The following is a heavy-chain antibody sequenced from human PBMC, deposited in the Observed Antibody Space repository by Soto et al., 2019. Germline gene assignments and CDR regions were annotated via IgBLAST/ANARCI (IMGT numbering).Heavy chain of an antibody. CDR3: ARLMTTVTQIDAFDI. CDR1: GYSFTSYW. J-gene: IGHJ3*02. D-gene: IGHD4-17*01. Sequence: GESLKISCKGSGYSFTSYWIGWVRQMPGKGLEWMGIIYPGDPDTRYSPSFQGQVTISADKSISTAYLQWSSLKASDTAMYYCARLMTTVTQIDAFDIWGQGTMVTVSS. V-gene: IGHV5-51*01. CDR2: IYPGDPDT.